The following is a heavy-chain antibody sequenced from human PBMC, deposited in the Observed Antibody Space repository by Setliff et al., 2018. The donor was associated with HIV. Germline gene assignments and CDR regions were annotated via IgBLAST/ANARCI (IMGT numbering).Heavy chain of an antibody. CDR1: GFTFNTYG. J-gene: IGHJ4*02. CDR3: ARADPPSSSSDFDY. V-gene: IGHV3-30*02. Sequence: GGSLRLPCAASGFTFNTYGMPWVRQAPGKGLEWVAFIRYDGSNKYYTDSVKGRFTISRDSSKNTMYLRLNSLRADDTAVYFCARADPPSSSSDFDYWGRGTLVTVSS. D-gene: IGHD6-19*01. CDR2: IRYDGSNK.